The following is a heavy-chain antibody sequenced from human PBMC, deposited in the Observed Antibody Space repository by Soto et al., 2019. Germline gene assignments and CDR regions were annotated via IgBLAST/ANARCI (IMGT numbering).Heavy chain of an antibody. V-gene: IGHV1-69*13. D-gene: IGHD3-22*01. Sequence: ASVKVSCKASGGTFSSNTITWVRQAPGQGLEWMGGITPMFGTPNYAQKFRGRVTITADESTSTAYMELSSLRSEDTAMYFCARDGTLYDSRAYYYLYWGQGTLVTVSS. CDR1: GGTFSSNT. CDR2: ITPMFGTP. J-gene: IGHJ4*02. CDR3: ARDGTLYDSRAYYYLY.